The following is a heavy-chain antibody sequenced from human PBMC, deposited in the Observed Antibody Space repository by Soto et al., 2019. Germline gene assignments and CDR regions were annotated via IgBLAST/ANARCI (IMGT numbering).Heavy chain of an antibody. CDR3: ARGGIVNSGTYYTNY. J-gene: IGHJ4*02. V-gene: IGHV3-74*01. CDR1: GFTFSSYW. CDR2: INGDGSTI. D-gene: IGHD3-10*01. Sequence: GGSLRLSCAASGFTFSSYWMHWVRQAPGKGLVWVSRINGDGSTIRYADSVKGRFTISRDNAKNTLYLQMNSLRAEDTAVYYCARGGIVNSGTYYTNYWGQGTLVTVSS.